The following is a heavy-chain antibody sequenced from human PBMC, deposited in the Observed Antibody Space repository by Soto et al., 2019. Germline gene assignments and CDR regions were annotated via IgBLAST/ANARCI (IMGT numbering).Heavy chain of an antibody. CDR2: IYYSGST. CDR1: GGSISSSSYY. CDR3: ASNSSSSFLGYYYYYGMDV. D-gene: IGHD6-6*01. J-gene: IGHJ6*02. V-gene: IGHV4-39*01. Sequence: PSETLSLTCTVSGGSISSSSYYWGWIRQPPGKGLEWIGSIYYSGSTYYNPSLKSRVTISVDTSKNQFSLKLSSVTAADTAVYYCASNSSSSFLGYYYYYGMDVWGQGTTVTVSS.